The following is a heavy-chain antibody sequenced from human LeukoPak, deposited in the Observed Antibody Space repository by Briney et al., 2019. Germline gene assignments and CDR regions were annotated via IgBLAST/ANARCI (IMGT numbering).Heavy chain of an antibody. J-gene: IGHJ4*02. D-gene: IGHD2-21*02. Sequence: SVKVSCKASGGTFSSYAISWGRQAPGQGLEWMGGIIPIFGTANYAQKFQGRVTITTDESTSTAYMELSSLRSEDTAVYYCASLAYCGGDCYPYYFDYWGQGTLVTVSS. CDR2: IIPIFGTA. V-gene: IGHV1-69*05. CDR3: ASLAYCGGDCYPYYFDY. CDR1: GGTFSSYA.